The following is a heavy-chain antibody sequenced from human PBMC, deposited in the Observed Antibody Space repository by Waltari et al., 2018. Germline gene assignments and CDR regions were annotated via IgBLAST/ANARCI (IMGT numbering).Heavy chain of an antibody. Sequence: DVQLVQSGAEVKKPGESLKISCRVSGDNFLHYWIGWVRQMPGKGLEWMGIIHLADSDVRYSPSFQGQVTISGDKSINTAYLQWNSLKPSDTAMYYCARRSFFVGGRFDPWGQGTLVSVSS. D-gene: IGHD3-16*01. CDR2: IHLADSDV. CDR3: ARRSFFVGGRFDP. CDR1: GDNFLHYW. J-gene: IGHJ5*02. V-gene: IGHV5-51*01.